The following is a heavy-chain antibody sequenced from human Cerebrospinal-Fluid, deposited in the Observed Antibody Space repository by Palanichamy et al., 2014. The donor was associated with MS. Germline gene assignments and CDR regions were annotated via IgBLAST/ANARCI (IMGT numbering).Heavy chain of an antibody. CDR3: ARGDYGDSTFDS. CDR1: GYPVTTYA. D-gene: IGHD4-17*01. V-gene: IGHV1-3*01. CDR2: INVGTGYT. J-gene: IGHJ4*02. Sequence: QDHLVQSGAEVKKPGASVKISCKASGYPVTTYAIHWLRQAPGQRFKWMGWINVGTGYTKYSQEFQGRVTITRDTSASTAYINPISLRSGDTAVYYCARGDYGDSTFDSWGQGTLVTVSS.